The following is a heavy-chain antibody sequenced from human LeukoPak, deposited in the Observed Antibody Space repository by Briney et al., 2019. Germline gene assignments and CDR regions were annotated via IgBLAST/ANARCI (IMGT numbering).Heavy chain of an antibody. CDR3: AKSWTSYSSSGYYAFDI. CDR1: GFTSKFSDYA. V-gene: IGHV3-23*01. J-gene: IGHJ3*02. CDR2: SAGST. Sequence: GGSLRLSCAASGFTSKFSDYAMSWVRQAPGRGLEWDSSSAGSTNYAGSVQGRFTISRDNSKNTLYLQMNSLRADDTAVYYCAKSWTSYSSSGYYAFDIWGQGTMVTVSA. D-gene: IGHD3-22*01.